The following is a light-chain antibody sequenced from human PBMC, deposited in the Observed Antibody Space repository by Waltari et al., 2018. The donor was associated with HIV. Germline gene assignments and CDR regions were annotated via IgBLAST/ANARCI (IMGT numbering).Light chain of an antibody. CDR2: RNN. J-gene: IGLJ3*02. CDR3: ATWDDSLSGLWV. V-gene: IGLV1-47*01. Sequence: QSVLTQPPSASGTPGQRVTISCSGSSSNIGSNYVYWYQQLPGTAPKLLIYRNNQRPSGVPDQFSGSKSGTSAALAISELRSEDEADYYCATWDDSLSGLWVFGGGTKLTVL. CDR1: SSNIGSNY.